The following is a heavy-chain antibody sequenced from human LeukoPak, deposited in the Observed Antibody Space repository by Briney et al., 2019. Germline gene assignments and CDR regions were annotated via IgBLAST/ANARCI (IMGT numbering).Heavy chain of an antibody. CDR1: GVTFSSYS. CDR2: ISSSSYI. J-gene: IGHJ4*02. Sequence: GGSLRLSCAASGVTFSSYSMNWVRQAPGKGLEWVSSISSSSYIYYADSVKGRFTISRDNAKNSLYLQMNSLRAEDTAVYYCAYGSGSFPFDYWGQGTLVTVSS. CDR3: AYGSGSFPFDY. D-gene: IGHD3-10*01. V-gene: IGHV3-21*01.